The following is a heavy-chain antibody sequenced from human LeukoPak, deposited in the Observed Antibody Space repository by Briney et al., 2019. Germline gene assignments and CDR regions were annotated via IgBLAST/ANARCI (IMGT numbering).Heavy chain of an antibody. CDR2: IYYSGNT. J-gene: IGHJ4*02. V-gene: IGHV4-31*03. CDR3: ARRMTTAGYFDY. Sequence: SETLSLTCTVSGGSISNGGYYWSWIRQPPGKGLEWVGYIYYSGNTYYNPSLESRVTVSKDTSKNQFSLRMSAVAAADTALYFCARRMTTAGYFDYWGQGILVTVSS. CDR1: GGSISNGGYY. D-gene: IGHD6-13*01.